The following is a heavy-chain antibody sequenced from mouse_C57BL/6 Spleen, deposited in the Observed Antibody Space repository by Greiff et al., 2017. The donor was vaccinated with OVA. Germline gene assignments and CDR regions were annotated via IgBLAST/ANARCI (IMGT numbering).Heavy chain of an antibody. J-gene: IGHJ4*01. Sequence: VQLQQPGTELVKPGASVKLSCKASGYTFTSYWMHWVKQRPGQGLEWIGNINPSNGGTNYNEKFKSKATLTVDKSSSTAYMQLSSLTSEDSAVYYGVRDDYYGYDYYYAMDYWGQGTSVTVSS. D-gene: IGHD2-2*01. CDR1: GYTFTSYW. V-gene: IGHV1-53*01. CDR3: VRDDYYGYDYYYAMDY. CDR2: INPSNGGT.